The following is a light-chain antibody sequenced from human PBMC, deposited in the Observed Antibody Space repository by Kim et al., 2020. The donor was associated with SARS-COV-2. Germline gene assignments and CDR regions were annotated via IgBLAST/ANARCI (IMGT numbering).Light chain of an antibody. CDR2: GKN. V-gene: IGLV3-19*01. CDR3: NSRDSNDNVV. CDR1: SLRSYY. J-gene: IGLJ2*01. Sequence: PFGQTVSITCQGDSLRSYYATWYQQKPGQAPILVIYGKNNRPSGIPDRFSGSSSGNTASLTITGTQAGDEADYYCNSRDSNDNVVFGGGTQLTVL.